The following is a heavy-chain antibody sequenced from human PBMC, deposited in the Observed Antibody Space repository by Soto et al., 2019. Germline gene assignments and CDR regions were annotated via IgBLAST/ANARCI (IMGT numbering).Heavy chain of an antibody. V-gene: IGHV3-43*01. CDR3: AKDLVGSNADYYDY. J-gene: IGHJ4*02. D-gene: IGHD2-15*01. Sequence: GGSLRLSCAASGFTFDDYTMHWVRQAPGKGLEWVSLISWDGVTTYYADSVKGRFTISRDNSKNSLYLQMNSLRAEDAAVYYCAKDLVGSNADYYDYWGQGTLVTVSS. CDR2: ISWDGVTT. CDR1: GFTFDDYT.